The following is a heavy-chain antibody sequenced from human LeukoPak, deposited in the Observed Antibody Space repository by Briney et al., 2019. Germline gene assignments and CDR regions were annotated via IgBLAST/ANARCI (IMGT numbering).Heavy chain of an antibody. CDR3: ASGWYRGLYAYDY. Sequence: SETLSLTCTVSGGSINSGDYYWGWIRQPPGKGLEWIGSIYYSGSTYYNPSLKSRVTISVDTPKNQFSLKLSSVTAADTAVYYCASGWYRGLYAYDYWGQGTLVTVSS. CDR2: IYYSGST. J-gene: IGHJ4*02. CDR1: GGSINSGDYY. V-gene: IGHV4-39*07. D-gene: IGHD6-19*01.